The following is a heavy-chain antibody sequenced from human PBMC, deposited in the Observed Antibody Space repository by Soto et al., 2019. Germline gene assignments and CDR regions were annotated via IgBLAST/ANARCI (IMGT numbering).Heavy chain of an antibody. CDR1: GDSVSSNSAA. CDR3: ARGGQTQNSSPPLYYFDY. V-gene: IGHV6-1*01. J-gene: IGHJ4*02. CDR2: TYYRSKWYN. Sequence: QSQTLSLTCAISGDSVSSNSAAWNWIRQSPSRGLEWLGRTYYRSKWYNDYAVSVKSRITINPDTSKNQFSLQLNSVTPEDTAVYYCARGGQTQNSSPPLYYFDYWGQGTLVTVSS. D-gene: IGHD6-13*01.